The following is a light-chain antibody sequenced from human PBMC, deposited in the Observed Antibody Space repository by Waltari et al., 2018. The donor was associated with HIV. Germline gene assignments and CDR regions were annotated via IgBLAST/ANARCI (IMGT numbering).Light chain of an antibody. CDR3: QSYVSSVNVV. V-gene: IGLV1-40*01. CDR1: SSNIGAAYD. CDR2: ANT. J-gene: IGLJ3*02. Sequence: VTISCTGSSSNIGAAYDVHWYQQVPGTAPKLLIYANTNRPSGVPDRFSGSKSGTSASLAISGLQTEDEADYYCQSYVSSVNVVFGGGTRVTVL.